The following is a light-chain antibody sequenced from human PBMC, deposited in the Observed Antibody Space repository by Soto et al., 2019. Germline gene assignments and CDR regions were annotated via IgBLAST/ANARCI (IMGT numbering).Light chain of an antibody. CDR3: QQYGTSPPT. CDR2: CAS. V-gene: IGKV3-20*01. CDR1: QSVSSNF. J-gene: IGKJ1*01. Sequence: EIVLTQSPGTPSLSPGERATLSCKASQSVSSNFLAWYQRKPGQAPRLLIYCASYRATDIPYRFSGSGSGTDFTLTITRLEPEDFAVYYCQQYGTSPPTFGQGTKVEI.